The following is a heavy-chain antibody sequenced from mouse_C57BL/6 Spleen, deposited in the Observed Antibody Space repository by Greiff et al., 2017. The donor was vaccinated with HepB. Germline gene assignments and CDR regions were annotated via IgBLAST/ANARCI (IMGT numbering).Heavy chain of an antibody. CDR1: GYTFTDYE. D-gene: IGHD1-1*01. CDR2: IDPETGGT. CDR3: TRRVITTVVSPFDY. J-gene: IGHJ2*01. V-gene: IGHV1-15*01. Sequence: QVQLKQSGAEPVRPGASVTLSCKASGYTFTDYEMHWVKQTPVHGLEWIGAIDPETGGTAYNQKFKGKAILTADKSSSTAYMELRSLTSEDSAVYYCTRRVITTVVSPFDYWGQGTTLTVSS.